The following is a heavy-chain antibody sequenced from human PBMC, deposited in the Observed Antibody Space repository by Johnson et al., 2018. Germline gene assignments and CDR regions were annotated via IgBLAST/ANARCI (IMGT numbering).Heavy chain of an antibody. CDR1: GFTFSSNY. V-gene: IGHV3-66*01. CDR3: ASATSYYYYGMDV. J-gene: IGHJ6*02. CDR2: IYSGGST. Sequence: EVQLVESGGGVVQPGRSLRLSCAASGFTFSSNYMSWVRQAPGKGLEWVSVIYSGGSTYYAASVKGRFTIYRDNSKNTLYLQKNSLRAEDTAVYYCASATSYYYYGMDVWGQGTTVTVSS.